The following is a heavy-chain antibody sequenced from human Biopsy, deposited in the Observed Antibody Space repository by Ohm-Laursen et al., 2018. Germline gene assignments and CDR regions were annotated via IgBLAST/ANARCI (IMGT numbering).Heavy chain of an antibody. V-gene: IGHV4-59*07. CDR3: ARVGAGAPSIDYFDY. CDR2: IYYSGST. J-gene: IGHJ4*02. D-gene: IGHD1-26*01. Sequence: SDTLSLTCTVSGDSISSYYWSWIRQPPGKGLEWIGYIYYSGSTNYNPSLRSRVTISVDRSKNQFSLELSSVTAADTAVYYCARVGAGAPSIDYFDYWGQGALVTVSS. CDR1: GDSISSYY.